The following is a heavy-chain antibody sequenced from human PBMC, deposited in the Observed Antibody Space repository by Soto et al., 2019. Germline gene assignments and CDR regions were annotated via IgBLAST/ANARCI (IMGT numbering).Heavy chain of an antibody. CDR1: GFTFSDYS. V-gene: IGHV3-48*01. J-gene: IGHJ4*02. D-gene: IGHD3-16*02. CDR3: ARDKMGELSIAGY. Sequence: EVQLVESGGGLVQPGGSLRLSCTASGFTFSDYSMDWVRQTPGKGLEWLSYISESSDTIYYADSVKGRFTISRDNAKNSLFLQMSSLRGEDTAVYYCARDKMGELSIAGYWGQGTPVTVSS. CDR2: ISESSDTI.